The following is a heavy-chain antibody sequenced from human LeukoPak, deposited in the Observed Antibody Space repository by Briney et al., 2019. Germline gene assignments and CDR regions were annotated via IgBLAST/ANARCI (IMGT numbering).Heavy chain of an antibody. Sequence: SETLSLTCTVSGGSISSYYWSWIRQPAGKGLEWIGRIYTSGSTNYNPSLKSRVIMSVDTSKNQFSLKLSSVTAADTAVYYCARQSRITMVRGVNRAADYWGQGTLVTVSS. J-gene: IGHJ4*02. CDR2: IYTSGST. D-gene: IGHD3-10*01. CDR3: ARQSRITMVRGVNRAADY. CDR1: GGSISSYY. V-gene: IGHV4-4*07.